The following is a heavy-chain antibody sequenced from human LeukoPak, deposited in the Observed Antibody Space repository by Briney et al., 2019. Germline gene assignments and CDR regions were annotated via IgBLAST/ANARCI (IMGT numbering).Heavy chain of an antibody. D-gene: IGHD3-22*01. J-gene: IGHJ3*02. V-gene: IGHV4-4*07. CDR3: ARGPYSYDSSGAFDI. CDR2: IYTSGST. Sequence: SETLSLTCTVSGDSISSFHWSWIRQPAGKGLEWIGRIYTSGSTNYNPSLKGRVTISVDTSKNQFSLKLSSVTAADTAVYFCARGPYSYDSSGAFDIWGQGTMVTVSS. CDR1: GDSISSFH.